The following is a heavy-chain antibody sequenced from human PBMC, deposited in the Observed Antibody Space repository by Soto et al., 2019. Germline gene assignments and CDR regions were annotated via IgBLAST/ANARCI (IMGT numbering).Heavy chain of an antibody. D-gene: IGHD4-17*01. V-gene: IGHV4-39*02. Sequence: QLHLQESGPGLVKPSETLSLSCTVSGDSISSGNCYWDWIRQPPGKGLEYIGGIYNSGTTYYNPSLKRRVTISVDTSKNHFSLEMISVTAADTAVYFCARRGGLYGDYAHDHWGQGTLVTVSS. CDR1: GDSISSGNCY. CDR3: ARRGGLYGDYAHDH. J-gene: IGHJ5*02. CDR2: IYNSGTT.